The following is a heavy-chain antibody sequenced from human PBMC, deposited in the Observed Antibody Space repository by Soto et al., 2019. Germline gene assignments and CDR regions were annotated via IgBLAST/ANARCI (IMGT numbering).Heavy chain of an antibody. V-gene: IGHV3-7*05. CDR1: GFTFSSYW. CDR3: ARKINSEYGDPYFDY. D-gene: IGHD4-17*01. J-gene: IGHJ4*02. CDR2: IKQDGSEK. Sequence: GGSLRLSCAASGFTFSSYWMSWVRQAPGKGLEWVANIKQDGSEKYYVDSVKGRFTISRDNAKNSLYLQMNSLRAEDTAVYYCARKINSEYGDPYFDYWGQGTLVTVSS.